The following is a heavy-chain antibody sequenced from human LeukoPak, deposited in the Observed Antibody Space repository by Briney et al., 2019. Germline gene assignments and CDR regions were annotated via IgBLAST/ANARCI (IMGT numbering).Heavy chain of an antibody. CDR1: GFTFSSYA. V-gene: IGHV3-23*01. D-gene: IGHD5-12*01. J-gene: IGHJ4*02. CDR2: ISGSGGST. CDR3: ARGDDIVATIQGSLTGY. Sequence: GGSLRLSCAASGFTFSSYAMSWVRQAPGKGLEWVSAISGSGGSTYYADSVKGRFTISRDNSKNTLYLQMNSLRAEDTAVYYCARGDDIVATIQGSLTGYWGQGTLVTVSS.